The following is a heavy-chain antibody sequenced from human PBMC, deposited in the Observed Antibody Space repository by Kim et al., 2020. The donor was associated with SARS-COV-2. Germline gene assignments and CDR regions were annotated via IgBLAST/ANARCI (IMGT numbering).Heavy chain of an antibody. J-gene: IGHJ3*02. V-gene: IGHV1-18*01. D-gene: IGHD2-21*02. CDR1: GYTFTSYG. CDR2: ISAYNGNT. CDR3: ARSDCGGDCYPPPEDAFDI. Sequence: ASVKVYCKASGYTFTSYGISWVRQAPGQGLEWMGWISAYNGNTNYAQKLQGRVTMTTDTSTSTAYMELRSLRSDDTAVYYCARSDCGGDCYPPPEDAFDIWGQGTMVTVSS.